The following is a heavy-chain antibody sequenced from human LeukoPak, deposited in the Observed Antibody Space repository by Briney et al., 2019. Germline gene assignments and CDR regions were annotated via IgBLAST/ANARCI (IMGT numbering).Heavy chain of an antibody. J-gene: IGHJ3*02. CDR3: ARDLYYYDSSVEAFDI. D-gene: IGHD3-22*01. CDR1: GFTFTTYW. V-gene: IGHV3-7*01. CDR2: IKQDGNEK. Sequence: GGSLRLSCAASGFTFTTYWMGWVRQAPGEGLEWVASIKQDGNEKYYVDSVKGRFTISRDNAKNSLYLQMNSLRAEDTAVYYCARDLYYYDSSVEAFDIWGQGTMVTVSS.